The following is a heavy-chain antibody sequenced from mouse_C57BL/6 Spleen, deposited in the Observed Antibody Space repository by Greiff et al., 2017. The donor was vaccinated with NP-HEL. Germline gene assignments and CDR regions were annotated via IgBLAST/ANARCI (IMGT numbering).Heavy chain of an antibody. Sequence: VQLQQSGPELVKPGASVKISCKASGYTFTDYYMNWVKQSHGKSLEWIGDINPNNGGTSYNQKFKGKATLTVDKSSSTAYMELRSLTSEDSAVYYCARRSLYYGSSYRYFDVWGTGTTVTVSS. V-gene: IGHV1-26*01. CDR1: GYTFTDYY. CDR3: ARRSLYYGSSYRYFDV. J-gene: IGHJ1*03. D-gene: IGHD1-1*01. CDR2: INPNNGGT.